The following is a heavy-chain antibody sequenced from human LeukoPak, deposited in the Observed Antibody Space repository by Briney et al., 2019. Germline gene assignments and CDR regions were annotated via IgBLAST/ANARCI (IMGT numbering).Heavy chain of an antibody. D-gene: IGHD2-2*01. V-gene: IGHV3-23*01. CDR1: GFTFNIYA. J-gene: IGHJ4*02. CDR2: LRGSGGSI. Sequence: GGSLSLFCAASGFTFNIYAMSWARQAPGKGLEWVSGLRGSGGSINYADSGTGRLTISTDTSKNTLYLQMNSLRAEDTAVYWCAKGVDGYCSSDSCYAYDCWGQGTLVTVSS. CDR3: AKGVDGYCSSDSCYAYDC.